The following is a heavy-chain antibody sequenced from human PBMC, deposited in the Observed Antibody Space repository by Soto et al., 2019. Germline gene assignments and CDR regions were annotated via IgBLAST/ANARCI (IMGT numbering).Heavy chain of an antibody. CDR1: GGTLSSYA. CDR2: IIPIFGTA. Sequence: QVQLVQSGAEVKKPGSSVKVSCKASGGTLSSYAISWVRQAPGQRLEWMGGIIPIFGTANYAQKFQGRVTITADESTSAAYMELSSLRSEDTAVYYCARGGRDGYTEEAFDIWGQGTMVTVSS. V-gene: IGHV1-69*12. J-gene: IGHJ3*02. D-gene: IGHD5-12*01. CDR3: ARGGRDGYTEEAFDI.